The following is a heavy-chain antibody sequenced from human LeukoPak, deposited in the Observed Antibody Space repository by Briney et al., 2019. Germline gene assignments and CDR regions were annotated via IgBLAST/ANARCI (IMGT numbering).Heavy chain of an antibody. CDR3: ARDRYSSGQFDY. CDR1: GDSISNYY. D-gene: IGHD6-19*01. Sequence: SETLSLTCTVSGDSISNYYWSWIRQPPGKGLDWIGYIYYSGSTSYNPSLKSRVTISVDTSRNQFSLKASSVTAADTAVYYCARDRYSSGQFDYWGQGTLVTVSS. V-gene: IGHV4-59*01. CDR2: IYYSGST. J-gene: IGHJ4*02.